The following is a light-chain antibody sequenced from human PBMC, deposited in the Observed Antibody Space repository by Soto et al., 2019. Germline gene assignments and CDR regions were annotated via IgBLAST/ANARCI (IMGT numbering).Light chain of an antibody. V-gene: IGKV1D-16*01. CDR3: QQYNSYPIT. CDR2: AAS. J-gene: IGKJ5*01. CDR1: QGISGW. Sequence: DIQMTQSPSSVSASVGDRVTITCRASQGISGWLAWYQQKPGEAPKPLIYAASNLQSGVPSRFSGSGSGTEFTLTISSLQPDDFATYYCQQYNSYPITFGQATRLDI.